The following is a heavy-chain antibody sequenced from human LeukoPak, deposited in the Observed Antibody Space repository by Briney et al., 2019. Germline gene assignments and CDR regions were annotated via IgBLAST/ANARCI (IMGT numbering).Heavy chain of an antibody. CDR1: GGSFSGYY. J-gene: IGHJ4*02. CDR2: INHSGST. V-gene: IGHV4-34*01. Sequence: SETLSLTCAVYGGSFSGYYWSWIRQRPGKGPEWRGEINHSGSTNYNPPLKSRVTISVDTSKNQFSRKLSSVTAADTAVYYCARFTVTTAYWGQGPLVTVSS. CDR3: ARFTVTTAY. D-gene: IGHD4-11*01.